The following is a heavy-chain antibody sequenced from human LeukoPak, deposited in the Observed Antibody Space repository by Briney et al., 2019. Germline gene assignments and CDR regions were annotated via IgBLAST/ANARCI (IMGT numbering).Heavy chain of an antibody. CDR3: ARFPRMTETMDNYYGMDV. CDR1: GYTFTGFY. D-gene: IGHD1-7*01. Sequence: ASVKVSCKASGYTFTGFYMHWVRQAPGQGLEWLGWINPDSGDTNYAQRFQGRVTLTRATSISTAYMDLSRLRSDDTAVYYCARFPRMTETMDNYYGMDVWGQGTTVTVSS. J-gene: IGHJ6*02. V-gene: IGHV1-2*02. CDR2: INPDSGDT.